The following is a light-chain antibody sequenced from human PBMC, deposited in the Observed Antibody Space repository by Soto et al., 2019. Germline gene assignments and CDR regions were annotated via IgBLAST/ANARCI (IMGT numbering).Light chain of an antibody. V-gene: IGLV1-40*01. J-gene: IGLJ2*01. CDR1: SSNIGAGYD. CDR2: GNI. Sequence: QAVVTQPPSVSGAPGQRVTISCTGSSSNIGAGYDVHWYQQVPGTAPKLLIYGNINRPSGVPDRFSGSKSGTSASLAITGLQADDEADYYCQSYDISLTVVFGGGTKLTVL. CDR3: QSYDISLTVV.